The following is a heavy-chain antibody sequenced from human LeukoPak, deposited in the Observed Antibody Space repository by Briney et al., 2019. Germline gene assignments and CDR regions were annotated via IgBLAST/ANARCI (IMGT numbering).Heavy chain of an antibody. CDR2: ISAHNGNT. CDR1: GYTFTSYG. V-gene: IGHV1-18*01. J-gene: IGHJ4*02. D-gene: IGHD6-13*01. CDR3: AREDREIAAAGADY. Sequence: ASVKVSCKASGYTFTSYGISWVRQTPGQGLEWMGWISAHNGNTNYAQKLQGRVTMTTDTSTSTAYMELRSLRSDDTAVYYCAREDREIAAAGADYWGQGTLVTVSS.